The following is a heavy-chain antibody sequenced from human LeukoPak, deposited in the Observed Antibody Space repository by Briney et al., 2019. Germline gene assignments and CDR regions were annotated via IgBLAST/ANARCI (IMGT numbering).Heavy chain of an antibody. Sequence: GGSLRLSCAASGFIFDDYGLNWVRQAPGKGLEWVSGINWNGGSTGYADSVKGRFTISRDNAKNSLYLQMNSLRAEDTALYYCARAEYSSGWYGAAFDIWGQGTMVTVSS. CDR1: GFIFDDYG. V-gene: IGHV3-20*04. CDR2: INWNGGST. J-gene: IGHJ3*02. D-gene: IGHD6-19*01. CDR3: ARAEYSSGWYGAAFDI.